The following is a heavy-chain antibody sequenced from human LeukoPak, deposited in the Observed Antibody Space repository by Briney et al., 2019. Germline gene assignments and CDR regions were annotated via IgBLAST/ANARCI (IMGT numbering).Heavy chain of an antibody. J-gene: IGHJ4*02. Sequence: PSETLSLTCTVSGGSIRSSGYYWSWIRQSPGKGLEWIGEINHSGSTNYNPSLKSRVTISVDTSKNQFSLKLTSVTAADTAVYYCARLGYCSSNRCPDWGQGTLVTVSS. CDR3: ARLGYCSSNRCPD. CDR1: GGSIRSSGYY. CDR2: INHSGST. D-gene: IGHD2-2*01. V-gene: IGHV4-39*07.